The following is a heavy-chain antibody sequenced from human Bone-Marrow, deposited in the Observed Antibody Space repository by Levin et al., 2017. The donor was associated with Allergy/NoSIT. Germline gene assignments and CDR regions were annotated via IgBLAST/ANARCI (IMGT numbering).Heavy chain of an antibody. CDR1: GYSFTSYW. V-gene: IGHV5-10-1*01. Sequence: KVSCKGSGYSFTSYWISWVRQMPGKGLEWMGRIDPSDSYTNYSPSFQGHVTISADKSISTAYLQWSSLKASDTAMYYCARQIGDTMVQGPKGDFDYWGQGTLVTVSS. D-gene: IGHD3-10*01. CDR2: IDPSDSYT. CDR3: ARQIGDTMVQGPKGDFDY. J-gene: IGHJ4*02.